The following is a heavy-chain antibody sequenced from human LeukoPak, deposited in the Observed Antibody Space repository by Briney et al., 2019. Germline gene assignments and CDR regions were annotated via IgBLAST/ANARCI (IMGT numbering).Heavy chain of an antibody. CDR2: INHSGST. Sequence: KPSETLSLTCAVYGGSFSGYYWSWIRQLPGKGLEWIGEINHSGSTNYNPSLKSRVTISVDTSKNQFSLKLSSVTAADTAVYYCARGAAMIAVSVGYFQHWGQGTLVTVSS. CDR3: ARGAAMIAVSVGYFQH. J-gene: IGHJ1*01. CDR1: GGSFSGYY. D-gene: IGHD3-22*01. V-gene: IGHV4-34*01.